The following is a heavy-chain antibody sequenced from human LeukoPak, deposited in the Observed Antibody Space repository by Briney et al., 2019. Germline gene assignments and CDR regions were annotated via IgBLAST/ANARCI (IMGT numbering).Heavy chain of an antibody. D-gene: IGHD6-19*01. CDR1: GFTFSSYW. V-gene: IGHV3-48*01. J-gene: IGHJ4*02. CDR2: ISTSSSTI. CDR3: ARRGYTSAWDY. Sequence: GGSLRLSCAASGFTFSSYWMSWVRQAPGKGLEWISYISTSSSTIYYADSVKGRFTISRDNGKSSLYLQMNSLKAEDTAVYFCARRGYTSAWDYWGQGTLVTVSS.